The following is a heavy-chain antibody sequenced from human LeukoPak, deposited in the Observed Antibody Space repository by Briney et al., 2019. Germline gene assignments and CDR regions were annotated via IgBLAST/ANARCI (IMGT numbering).Heavy chain of an antibody. Sequence: SGTLSLTCTVSGGSISSSSYYWGWIRQPPGKGLEWIGIISYSGSTYYNPSLKSRVTMSVDTSKTQFSLKLSSVTAADTAVYYCARQVTVGSFFDYWGQGTLVTVSS. J-gene: IGHJ4*02. CDR3: ARQVTVGSFFDY. D-gene: IGHD2-21*02. CDR1: GGSISSSSYY. V-gene: IGHV4-39*01. CDR2: ISYSGST.